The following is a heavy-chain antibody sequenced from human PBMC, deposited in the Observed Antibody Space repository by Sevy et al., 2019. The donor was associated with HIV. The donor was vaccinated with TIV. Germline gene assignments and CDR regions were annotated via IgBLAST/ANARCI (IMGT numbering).Heavy chain of an antibody. CDR1: GHTLSEFA. CDR3: ATTKDYYDSSGYPFDY. Sequence: ASVKVSCKVSGHTLSEFAMHWVRLAPGKGLEWMGTFDPEDGKTLHAQKFQGRVTMTEDTSTDTAYMEVNNLRSEDTAVYYCATTKDYYDSSGYPFDYWDQGTLVTVSS. CDR2: FDPEDGKT. D-gene: IGHD3-22*01. V-gene: IGHV1-24*01. J-gene: IGHJ4*02.